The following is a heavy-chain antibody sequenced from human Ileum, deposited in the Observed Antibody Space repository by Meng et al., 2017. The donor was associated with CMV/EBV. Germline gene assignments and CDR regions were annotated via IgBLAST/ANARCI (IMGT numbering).Heavy chain of an antibody. Sequence: SETLSLTCAVYGGSFSGYYWSWIRQPPGKGLEWIGEINHSGSTNYNPSLKSRVTISVDTSKNQFSLKLSPVTAADTAVYYCARRFSSSGFDYWGQGTLVTVSS. V-gene: IGHV4-34*01. CDR1: GGSFSGYY. CDR3: ARRFSSSGFDY. J-gene: IGHJ4*02. D-gene: IGHD6-13*01. CDR2: INHSGST.